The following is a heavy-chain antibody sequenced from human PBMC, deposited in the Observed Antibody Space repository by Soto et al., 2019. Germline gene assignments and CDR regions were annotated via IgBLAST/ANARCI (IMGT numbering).Heavy chain of an antibody. J-gene: IGHJ6*02. CDR3: ARGSSGPLGYCSGDSCSKGMDV. CDR2: INAGNGNT. V-gene: IGHV1-3*01. CDR1: GYTFTSYA. D-gene: IGHD2-15*01. Sequence: ASVKVSCKASGYTFTSYAMHWVRQAPGQRLEWMGWINAGNGNTKYSQKFQGRVTITRDTSASTVYMELSSLRSEDTAVYYCARGSSGPLGYCSGDSCSKGMDVWGQGTTVTVSS.